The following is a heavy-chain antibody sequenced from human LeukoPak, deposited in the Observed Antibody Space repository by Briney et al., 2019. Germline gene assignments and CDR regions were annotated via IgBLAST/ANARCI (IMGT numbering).Heavy chain of an antibody. CDR2: ISNNGDTI. V-gene: IGHV3-48*03. Sequence: GGSLRLSCAASGFIFSSYEMNWVRQAPGKGLEWVSFISNNGDTITYVDSVKGRFTISRDNAKNSLYLQMNSLRAEDTAVYYCARWYCSSTNCQSYYYGMDVWGQGTLVTVSS. D-gene: IGHD2-2*01. CDR3: ARWYCSSTNCQSYYYGMDV. CDR1: GFIFSSYE. J-gene: IGHJ6*02.